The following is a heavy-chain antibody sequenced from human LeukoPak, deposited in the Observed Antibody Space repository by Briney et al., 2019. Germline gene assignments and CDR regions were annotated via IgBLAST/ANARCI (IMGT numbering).Heavy chain of an antibody. Sequence: SETLSLTCTVSGGSISSSSYYWSWIRQPPGKGLEWIGYIYYSGSTNYNPSLKSRVTISVDTSKNQFSLKLSSVTAADTAVYYCARAFTMWDMDVWGKGTTVTISS. D-gene: IGHD3-10*02. V-gene: IGHV4-61*01. J-gene: IGHJ6*03. CDR3: ARAFTMWDMDV. CDR1: GGSISSSSYY. CDR2: IYYSGST.